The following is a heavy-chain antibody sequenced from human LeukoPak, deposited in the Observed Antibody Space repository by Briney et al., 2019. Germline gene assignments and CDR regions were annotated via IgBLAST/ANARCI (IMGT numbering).Heavy chain of an antibody. CDR1: GYTFTNYY. V-gene: IGHV1-46*01. Sequence: ASVTVSCKASGYTFTNYYMHWVRQAPGQGLEWVGIINPSGGSTGYAQKFQGRVTMTRDTSTSTVYMELSSLRSEDTAVYYCARDHSSGWYDYWGQGTLVTVSS. CDR3: ARDHSSGWYDY. CDR2: INPSGGST. J-gene: IGHJ4*02. D-gene: IGHD6-19*01.